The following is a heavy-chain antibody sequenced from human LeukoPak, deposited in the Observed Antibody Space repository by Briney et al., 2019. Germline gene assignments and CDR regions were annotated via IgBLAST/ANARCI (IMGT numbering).Heavy chain of an antibody. J-gene: IGHJ1*01. CDR1: GFTFSSYA. CDR2: IKQDGSEE. D-gene: IGHD3-10*01. CDR3: AGSSGFIPYH. Sequence: GGSLSLSCAASGFTFSSYAMSWVRQAPGKGLEWVAIIKQDGSEEYYVDSVKGRFIISRDNAKNSLSLQTNSLRVEDSAVYFCAGSSGFIPYHWGQGTLVTVSS. V-gene: IGHV3-7*01.